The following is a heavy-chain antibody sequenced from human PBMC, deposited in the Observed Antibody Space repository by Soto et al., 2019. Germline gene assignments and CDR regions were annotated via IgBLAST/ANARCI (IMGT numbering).Heavy chain of an antibody. Sequence: GGSLRLSCAASVLAFRGYEMNWFRQAPGKGLEWVSYIDSSGNTIDYADSVKGRFTISRDNAKNSLYLQMNSLRAEDTAIYYCARDGPAADFDHWGQGTQVTVSS. CDR3: ARDGPAADFDH. D-gene: IGHD6-13*01. CDR2: IDSSGNTI. V-gene: IGHV3-48*03. CDR1: VLAFRGYE. J-gene: IGHJ4*02.